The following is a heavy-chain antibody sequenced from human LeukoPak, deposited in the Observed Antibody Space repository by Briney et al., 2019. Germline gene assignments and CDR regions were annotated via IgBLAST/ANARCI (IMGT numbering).Heavy chain of an antibody. J-gene: IGHJ4*02. Sequence: SETLSLTCTVSGGSISCSSYYWGWIRQPPGKGLEWIGSIYYSGSTYYNPSLKSRVTISVDTSKNQFSLKLSSVTAADTAVYYCARRLATVKHLFDYWGQGTLVTVSS. CDR2: IYYSGST. D-gene: IGHD4-17*01. CDR3: ARRLATVKHLFDY. V-gene: IGHV4-39*07. CDR1: GGSISCSSYY.